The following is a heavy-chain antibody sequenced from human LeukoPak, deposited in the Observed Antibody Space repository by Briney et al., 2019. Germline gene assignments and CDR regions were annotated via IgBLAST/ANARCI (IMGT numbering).Heavy chain of an antibody. Sequence: GGSLRLSCAASGFTFSSYAMSWVRQAPGKGLEWVSAISGSGGSTYYADSVKGRFTISRDNSKNTPYLQMNSLRAEDTAVYYCAKDRAYCGGDCYPGSDFDYWGQGTLVTVSS. CDR3: AKDRAYCGGDCYPGSDFDY. CDR2: ISGSGGST. J-gene: IGHJ4*02. D-gene: IGHD2-21*02. CDR1: GFTFSSYA. V-gene: IGHV3-23*01.